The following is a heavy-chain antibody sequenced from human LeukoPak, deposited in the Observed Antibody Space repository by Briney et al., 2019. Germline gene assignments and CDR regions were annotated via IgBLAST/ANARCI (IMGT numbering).Heavy chain of an antibody. J-gene: IGHJ6*03. CDR1: GYSFTTYW. D-gene: IGHD2-2*01. CDR3: ARHPRYCSSTSCYPYYYMDV. Sequence: GESLKISYKGSGYSFTTYWISWVRQIPGKGLEWMGIIYPGDSDTRYSPSFQGQVTISADKSISTAYLQWSSLKASDTAMYYCARHPRYCSSTSCYPYYYMDVWGKGATVTVSS. V-gene: IGHV5-51*01. CDR2: IYPGDSDT.